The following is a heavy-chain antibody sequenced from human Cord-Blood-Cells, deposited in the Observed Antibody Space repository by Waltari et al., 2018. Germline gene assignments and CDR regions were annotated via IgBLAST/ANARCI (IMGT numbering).Heavy chain of an antibody. CDR1: GGTFSSYA. CDR2: SDPSFGTA. Sequence: QVQLVQSGAEVKKLGYSVKVSCKASGGTFSSYAISWVRQAPGPGLEWLGRSDPSFGTANDGKKCQGRVTITADESTSTVYMELSSLRSEDTAVYYCARDGGTYCSGGSCYSAFDIWGQGTMVTVSS. D-gene: IGHD2-15*01. CDR3: ARDGGTYCSGGSCYSAFDI. V-gene: IGHV1-69*18. J-gene: IGHJ3*02.